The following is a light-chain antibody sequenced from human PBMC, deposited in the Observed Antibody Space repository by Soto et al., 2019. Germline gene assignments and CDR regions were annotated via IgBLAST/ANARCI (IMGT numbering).Light chain of an antibody. J-gene: IGLJ2*01. V-gene: IGLV2-14*01. CDR3: GSYAGYNNIML. CDR2: EVS. CDR1: SSDVGGYNY. Sequence: QSVLTQPASVSGSPGQSITISCTGTSSDVGGYNYVSWYQQHPGKAPKLMIYEVSNRPSGISNRFSGSKSGNTASLTIFGLQAEDEADYYCGSYAGYNNIMLFGGGTKLTVL.